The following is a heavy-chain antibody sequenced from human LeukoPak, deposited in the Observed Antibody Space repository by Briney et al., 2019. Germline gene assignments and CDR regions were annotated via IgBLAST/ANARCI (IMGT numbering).Heavy chain of an antibody. CDR1: GGSISSGDYY. D-gene: IGHD2-15*01. Sequence: SETLSLTCTDSGGSISSGDYYWSWIRQPPGKGLEWIGHIYYTGITHYNPSLESRVTISVDTSRNQLSLRLTSVTAADTAVYYCARGIHCSLATCYNWFDPWGQGTLVTVSS. V-gene: IGHV4-61*08. J-gene: IGHJ5*02. CDR2: IYYTGIT. CDR3: ARGIHCSLATCYNWFDP.